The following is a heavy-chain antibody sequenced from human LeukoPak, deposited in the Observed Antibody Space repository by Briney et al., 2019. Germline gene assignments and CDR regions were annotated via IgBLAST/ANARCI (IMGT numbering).Heavy chain of an antibody. CDR1: GFTFSSYA. J-gene: IGHJ4*02. V-gene: IGHV3-23*01. CDR3: TVVVVADPSAGGTDY. D-gene: IGHD2-15*01. CDR2: ISGSGGST. Sequence: GGSLRLSCAASGFTFSSYAMSWVRQAPGKGLEWVSAISGSGGSTYYADSVKGRFTISRDNSKNTLYLQMNSLRAEDTAVYYCTVVVVADPSAGGTDYWGQGTLVTVSS.